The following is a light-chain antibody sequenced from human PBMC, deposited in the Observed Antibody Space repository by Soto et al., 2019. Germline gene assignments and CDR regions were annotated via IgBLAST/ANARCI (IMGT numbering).Light chain of an antibody. CDR1: QSVSIK. J-gene: IGKJ5*01. CDR2: DTS. CDR3: QQYNNWPPIT. V-gene: IGKV3-15*01. Sequence: EIVMTHSPATLSVSPGEKATLSCRDSQSVSIKLAWYQQKPGQAPRLLIYDTSTRATGIPARFSGSGSGTEFTLAVSSLHSEDFAVYFCQQYNNWPPITLGQGTRLEIK.